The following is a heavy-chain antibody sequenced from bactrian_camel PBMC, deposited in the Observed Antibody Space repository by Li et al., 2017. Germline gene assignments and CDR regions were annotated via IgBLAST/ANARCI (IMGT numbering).Heavy chain of an antibody. Sequence: VQLVESGGGAVQAGGSLTLACVVSKHTYSCMAWFRQVPGKEREAVAEFYAYTGSTYYDDSVKGRFTVSQDSANNILTLQMSNLKPEDTAMYYCTADRGSCATRGILWRTQDSFKYWGRGTQVTVS. CDR1: KHTYSC. D-gene: IGHD2*01. CDR3: TADRGSCATRGILWRTQDSFKY. J-gene: IGHJ4*01. V-gene: IGHV3-3*01. CDR2: FYAYTGST.